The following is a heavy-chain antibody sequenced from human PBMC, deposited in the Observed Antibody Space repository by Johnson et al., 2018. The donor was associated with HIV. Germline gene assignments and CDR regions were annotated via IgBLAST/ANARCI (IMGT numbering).Heavy chain of an antibody. Sequence: QVQLVESGGGVVQPGGSLRLSCAASGFTFSSYGMHWVRQAPGKGLEWVAFIRYDGSNKYYADSVKGRFTISRDNSKNTLYLQMNSLRAEDTAVYYWARDLGTNWGRYDAFDIWGQGTMVTVSS. V-gene: IGHV3-30*02. J-gene: IGHJ3*02. CDR1: GFTFSSYG. D-gene: IGHD7-27*01. CDR2: IRYDGSNK. CDR3: ARDLGTNWGRYDAFDI.